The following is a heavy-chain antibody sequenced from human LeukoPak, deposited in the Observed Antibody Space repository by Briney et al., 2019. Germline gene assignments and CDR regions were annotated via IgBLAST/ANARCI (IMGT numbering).Heavy chain of an antibody. V-gene: IGHV4-39*01. CDR1: GGSISSSSYY. D-gene: IGHD3-22*01. CDR2: IYDSGST. CDR3: ARRLIPYGMDV. J-gene: IGHJ6*02. Sequence: SETLSLTCTVSGGSISSSSYYWGWIRQPPGKGLEWIGSIYDSGSTYYNPSLKSRVTISVDTSKNQFSLKLSSVTAADTAVYYCARRLIPYGMDVWGQGTTVTVSS.